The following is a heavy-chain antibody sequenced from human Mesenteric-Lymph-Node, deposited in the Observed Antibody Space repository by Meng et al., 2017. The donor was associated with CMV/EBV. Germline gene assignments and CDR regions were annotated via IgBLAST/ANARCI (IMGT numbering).Heavy chain of an antibody. CDR2: ISGSGGST. D-gene: IGHD5-24*01. V-gene: IGHV3-23*01. J-gene: IGHJ4*02. Sequence: GESLKISCAASGFTFSSYAMSWVRQAPGKGLEWVSAISGSGGSTYYADSVKGRFTISRDNSKNTLYLQMNSLRAEDTAVYYWAKDPSIEMATNWGQGTLVTVSS. CDR3: AKDPSIEMATN. CDR1: GFTFSSYA.